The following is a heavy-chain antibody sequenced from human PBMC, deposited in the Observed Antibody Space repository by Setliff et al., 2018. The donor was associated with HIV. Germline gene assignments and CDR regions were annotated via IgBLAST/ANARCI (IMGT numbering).Heavy chain of an antibody. D-gene: IGHD2-15*01. J-gene: IGHJ4*02. V-gene: IGHV1-2*06. Sequence: ASVKVSCKASGYNFTDYYIHWVRQAPGHGLEWVGRINPKSGLTSYAQNFRARVTMTRDTSSTTAYMELSTLRSDDTALYYCARDLIRITPHGDLPFWRQGTLVTVSS. CDR1: GYNFTDYY. CDR3: ARDLIRITPHGDLPF. CDR2: INPKSGLT.